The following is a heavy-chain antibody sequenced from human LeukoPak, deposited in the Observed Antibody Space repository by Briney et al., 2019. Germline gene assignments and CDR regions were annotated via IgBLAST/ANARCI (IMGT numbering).Heavy chain of an antibody. V-gene: IGHV3-30*02. D-gene: IGHD6-19*01. Sequence: GGSLRLSCAASGFTFSSYGIHWVRQAPGKGLEWVAFIRYDGSNKYYADSVKGRFTISRDNSKNTLYLQMNSLRAEDTAVYYCARGVRIAVAGNIDYWGQGTLVTVSS. CDR1: GFTFSSYG. J-gene: IGHJ4*02. CDR3: ARGVRIAVAGNIDY. CDR2: IRYDGSNK.